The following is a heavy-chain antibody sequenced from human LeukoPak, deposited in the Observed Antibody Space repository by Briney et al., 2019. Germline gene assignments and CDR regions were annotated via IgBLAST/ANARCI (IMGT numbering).Heavy chain of an antibody. D-gene: IGHD1-1*01. J-gene: IGHJ4*02. CDR2: INHSGST. CDR1: GGSFSGYY. V-gene: IGHV4-34*01. CDR3: ARGWTYRALGY. Sequence: SETLSLTCAVYGGSFSGYYWSWIRQPPGKGLEWIGEINHSGSTNYNPPLKSRVTISVDTSKNQFSLKLSSVTAADTAVYYCARGWTYRALGYWGQGTLVTVSS.